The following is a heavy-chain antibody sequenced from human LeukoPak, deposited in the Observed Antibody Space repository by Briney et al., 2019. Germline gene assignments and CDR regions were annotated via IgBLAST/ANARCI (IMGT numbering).Heavy chain of an antibody. CDR3: AKWGVYDILTAYYVSDF. Sequence: GGSLRLSCAASGFIFRNYAMSWVRQAPAKGLEGVSAITGSGDCTYYADSVKGRLTISRDNSKNILYVEMNTLRAEDTAVYYCAKWGVYDILTAYYVSDFWGQGNLVTVSS. D-gene: IGHD3-9*01. V-gene: IGHV3-23*01. J-gene: IGHJ4*02. CDR1: GFIFRNYA. CDR2: ITGSGDCT.